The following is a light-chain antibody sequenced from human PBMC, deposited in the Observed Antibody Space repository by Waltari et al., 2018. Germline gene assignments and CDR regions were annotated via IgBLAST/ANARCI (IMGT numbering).Light chain of an antibody. CDR3: HQSDSLPT. CDR2: YAS. Sequence: EVVLIQSPDFQSVTPKENVTIPCRASQNIGNNLHWYQQKPGQSPKPLIKYASQSFSGVPSRFSGSGSGTDFTLTIISLEAEDAATYYCHQSDSLPTFGGGTKVEIK. V-gene: IGKV6-21*01. J-gene: IGKJ4*01. CDR1: QNIGNN.